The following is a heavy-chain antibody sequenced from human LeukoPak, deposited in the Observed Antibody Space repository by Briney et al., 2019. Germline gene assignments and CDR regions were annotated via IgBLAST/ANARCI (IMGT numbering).Heavy chain of an antibody. V-gene: IGHV3-48*03. CDR3: ARVASNYDFDY. D-gene: IGHD4-11*01. CDR2: ISSSGSTI. Sequence: GGSLRLSCAASGFTFSSYEMHWVRQAPGKGLEWVSYISSSGSTIYYADSVKGRFTISRDNAKNSLYLQMNSLRAEDTALYYCARVASNYDFDYWGQGTLVTVSS. CDR1: GFTFSSYE. J-gene: IGHJ4*02.